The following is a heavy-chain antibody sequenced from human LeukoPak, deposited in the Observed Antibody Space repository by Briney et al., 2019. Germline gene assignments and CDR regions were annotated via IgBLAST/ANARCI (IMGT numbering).Heavy chain of an antibody. V-gene: IGHV1-2*02. CDR3: ASRGYSYGSPDYFDY. CDR2: INPNSGGT. CDR1: GYTFTVYY. Sequence: ASVKVSCKASGYTFTVYYMHWVRQAPGQGLEWMGWINPNSGGTNYAQKFQGRVTMTRDTSISTAYMELSRLRSDDTAVYYCASRGYSYGSPDYFDYWGQGTLVTVSS. J-gene: IGHJ4*02. D-gene: IGHD5-18*01.